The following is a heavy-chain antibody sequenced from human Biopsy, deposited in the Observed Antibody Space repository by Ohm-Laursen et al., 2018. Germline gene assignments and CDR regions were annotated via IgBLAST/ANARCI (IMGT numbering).Heavy chain of an antibody. V-gene: IGHV4-39*01. CDR3: ARHPTGFWFDP. Sequence: SQTLSLTCSVSGDSISASTTSYWAWLRQPPGKGLEWIGSIYNSETTFYSPSLKSRVAISVDTSTNQFSLKVSSVTAADTALYYCARHPTGFWFDPWGHGTLVTVSS. CDR1: GDSISASTTSY. J-gene: IGHJ5*02. CDR2: IYNSETT.